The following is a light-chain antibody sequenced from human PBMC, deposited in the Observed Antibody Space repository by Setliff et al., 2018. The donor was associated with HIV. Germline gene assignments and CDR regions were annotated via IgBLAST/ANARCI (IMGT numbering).Light chain of an antibody. Sequence: QSALSQPASVSGSPGQSIFISCTGTSADVGVYDFVSWYQQHPGKAPKLILYDVSNRPSGVSNRFPPPPPPPPASLTISGLQTEDESDYFCASYTNINTFVFGSGTKVTGL. CDR1: SADVGVYDF. CDR3: ASYTNINTFV. J-gene: IGLJ1*01. CDR2: DVS. V-gene: IGLV2-14*03.